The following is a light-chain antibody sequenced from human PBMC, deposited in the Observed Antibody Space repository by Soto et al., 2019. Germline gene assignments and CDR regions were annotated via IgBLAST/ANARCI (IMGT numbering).Light chain of an antibody. CDR3: TSWTTSTTMI. CDR2: DVN. V-gene: IGLV2-14*03. CDR1: SSDIGAYNF. Sequence: QSALTQPASVSGSPGPSITLSCTGTSSDIGAYNFVSWYHQHPGNAPKLMLYDVNIRPSGVSNRFSGSKSGNTASLTISGLQAEDEADYYCTSWTTSTTMIFGGGTKLTVL. J-gene: IGLJ2*01.